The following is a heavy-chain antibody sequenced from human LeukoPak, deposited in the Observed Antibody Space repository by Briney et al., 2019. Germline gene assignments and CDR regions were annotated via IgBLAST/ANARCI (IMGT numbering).Heavy chain of an antibody. CDR3: AKGRHRHTVVTEDAFDI. D-gene: IGHD4-23*01. J-gene: IGHJ3*02. CDR1: VFTFSSYA. V-gene: IGHV3-23*01. Sequence: GGSLRLSCAASVFTFSSYAMSWVRQAPGEGLEWGSAISGSGGSTYYADSVKGRFTISRDNSTNTLYLQMNSLRAEDTAVYYCAKGRHRHTVVTEDAFDIWGQGTMVTVSS. CDR2: ISGSGGST.